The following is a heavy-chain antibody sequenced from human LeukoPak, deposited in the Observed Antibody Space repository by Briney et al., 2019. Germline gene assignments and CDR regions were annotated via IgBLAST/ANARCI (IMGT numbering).Heavy chain of an antibody. CDR1: GFTFSSYW. CDR3: ARGDTGYSSGWVDY. V-gene: IGHV3-74*01. D-gene: IGHD6-19*01. Sequence: GGSLRLSCAASGFTFSSYWMHWVRQAPGKGLVWVSRINSDGSSSSYADSVKGRFTISRDNAKNTLYLQMNSLRAEDTAVYYCARGDTGYSSGWVDYWGQGTLVTVSS. CDR2: INSDGSSS. J-gene: IGHJ4*02.